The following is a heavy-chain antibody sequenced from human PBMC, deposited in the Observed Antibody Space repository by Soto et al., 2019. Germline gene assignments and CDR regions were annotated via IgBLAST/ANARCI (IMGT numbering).Heavy chain of an antibody. J-gene: IGHJ6*03. Sequence: SETLSLTCAVYGWSFSGYYWSWIRQPPGKGLEWIGEINHSGSTNYNPSLKSRVTISVDTSKNQFSLKLSSVTAADTAVYYCARGLNWKYVHYYYYYKDVWGKGTTVTVSS. CDR1: GWSFSGYY. CDR3: ARGLNWKYVHYYYYYKDV. D-gene: IGHD1-7*01. V-gene: IGHV4-34*01. CDR2: INHSGST.